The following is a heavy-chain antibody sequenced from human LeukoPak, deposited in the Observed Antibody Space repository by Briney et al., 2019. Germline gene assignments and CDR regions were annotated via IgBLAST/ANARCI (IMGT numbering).Heavy chain of an antibody. CDR2: VNSGGTT. Sequence: SETLSLTCTVSSGSMNTNSYYWVWIRQPPGKGLEWIGNVNSGGTTYYNLALESRVIISLDTSKNQFSLKLTSVTAADTAIYFRGARRVGPLRPLDFWGQGTLVTVSS. J-gene: IGHJ4*01. CDR1: SGSMNTNSYY. CDR3: GARRVGPLRPLDF. D-gene: IGHD5/OR15-5a*01. V-gene: IGHV4-39*01.